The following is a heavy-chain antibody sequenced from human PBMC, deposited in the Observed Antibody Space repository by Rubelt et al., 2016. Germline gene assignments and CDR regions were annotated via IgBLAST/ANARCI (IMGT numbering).Heavy chain of an antibody. J-gene: IGHJ1*01. CDR2: IYYSGST. CDR3: ASVQSTLIVVAHPEYFQH. D-gene: IGHD3-22*01. Sequence: QLQLQGSGPGLVKPSETLSLTCTVSGGSISSSGYYWGWIRQPPGKGLEWIGTIYYSGSTYYNPSLKSVVTISADTSKNQFSLKLRSVTAADTAVYYCASVQSTLIVVAHPEYFQHWGQGTLVTASS. CDR1: GGSISSSGYY. V-gene: IGHV4-39*07.